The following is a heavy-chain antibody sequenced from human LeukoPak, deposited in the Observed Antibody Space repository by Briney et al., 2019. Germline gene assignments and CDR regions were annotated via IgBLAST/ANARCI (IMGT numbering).Heavy chain of an antibody. V-gene: IGHV1-2*05. D-gene: IGHD6-13*01. J-gene: IGHJ4*02. Sequence: ASVKVSCKASGYSFTGYYLHWLRQAPGQGLEWMGRIDPYSGGTNYAPKFQGRVSMTRDTSMSTAHMELNSLTSDDTVVYFCTKAGSGSWYSFDYWGQGTLVSVSS. CDR3: TKAGSGSWYSFDY. CDR1: GYSFTGYY. CDR2: IDPYSGGT.